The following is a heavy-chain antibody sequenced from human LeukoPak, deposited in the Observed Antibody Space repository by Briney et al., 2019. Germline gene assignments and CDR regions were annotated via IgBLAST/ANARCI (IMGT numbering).Heavy chain of an antibody. CDR3: ARRITGTSLFDY. Sequence: GSLRLSCAASGFTFSSYAMHWVRQAPGKGLEWIGNVNYSGRTFSNPSLKSRVTMSLDTSKNQFSLKLSSVTAADTAVYYCARRITGTSLFDYWGQGTLVTVSS. V-gene: IGHV4-59*04. CDR1: GFTFSSYA. J-gene: IGHJ4*02. CDR2: VNYSGRT. D-gene: IGHD1-7*01.